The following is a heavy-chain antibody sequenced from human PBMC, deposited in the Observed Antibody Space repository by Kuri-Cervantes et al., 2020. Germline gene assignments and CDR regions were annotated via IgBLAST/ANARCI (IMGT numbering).Heavy chain of an antibody. V-gene: IGHV4-39*01. J-gene: IGHJ4*02. CDR3: ARLVEVEVVVPAAIPSGNDFWSGYFLFFDY. CDR1: TFSSYW. CDR2: IYYSGST. Sequence: TFSSYWMSWVRQPPGKGLEWIGSIYYSGSTYYNPSLKSRVTISVDTSKNQFSLKLSSVTAADTAVYYCARLVEVEVVVPAAIPSGNDFWSGYFLFFDYWGQGTLVTVSS. D-gene: IGHD3-3*01.